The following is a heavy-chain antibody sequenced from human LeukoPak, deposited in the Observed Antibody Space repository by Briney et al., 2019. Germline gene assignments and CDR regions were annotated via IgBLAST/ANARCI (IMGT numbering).Heavy chain of an antibody. V-gene: IGHV1-2*02. D-gene: IGHD6-6*01. Sequence: ASVKVSCKASGYTFSIYYIHWVRQAPGQGLEWMGWINPNSGGTNYAQKFQGRVTMTRDTSISLAYMELNGLRSDDTAVYYCARDQGSSPGQWGQGTLVTVSS. CDR3: ARDQGSSPGQ. CDR2: INPNSGGT. J-gene: IGHJ4*02. CDR1: GYTFSIYY.